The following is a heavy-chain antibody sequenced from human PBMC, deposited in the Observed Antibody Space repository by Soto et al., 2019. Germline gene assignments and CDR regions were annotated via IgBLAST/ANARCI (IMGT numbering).Heavy chain of an antibody. D-gene: IGHD6-19*01. CDR3: ARAVEGHFDY. CDR1: GFPFGISS. V-gene: IGHV3-48*02. J-gene: IGHJ4*02. CDR2: ITSDTNTI. Sequence: EVQLVESGGGLVQPGGSLRLTCAASGFPFGISSMNWVRQAPGKGLEWSSYITSDTNTIKYADSVKGRFTISRDNAKNLVYLQMNSLGDEDTAVYFCARAVEGHFDYWGQGTVVTVSS.